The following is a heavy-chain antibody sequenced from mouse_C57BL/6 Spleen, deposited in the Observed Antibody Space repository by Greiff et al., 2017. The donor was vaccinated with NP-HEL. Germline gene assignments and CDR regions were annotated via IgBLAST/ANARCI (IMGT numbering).Heavy chain of an antibody. J-gene: IGHJ3*01. CDR1: GYSITSGYY. CDR2: ISYDGSN. CDR3: ARLEEAWFAY. V-gene: IGHV3-6*01. Sequence: ESGPGLVKPSQSLSLTCSVTGYSITSGYYWNWIRQFPGNKLEWMGYISYDGSNNYNPSLKNRISITRDTSKNQFFLKLNSVTTEDTATYYCARLEEAWFAYWGQGTLVTVSA.